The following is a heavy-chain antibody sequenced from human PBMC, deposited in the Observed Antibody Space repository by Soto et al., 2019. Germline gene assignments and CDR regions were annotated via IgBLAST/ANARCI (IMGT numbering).Heavy chain of an antibody. CDR3: ARGIAAGRGDWLDH. J-gene: IGHJ5*02. Sequence: SQTLSLTCFISGDSVSSNSAAWNWIRQSPSRGLEWLGRTYYRSKLYNDYAVSVRSRITINPDTSKNQFSLQLNSVTPEDTAVYYCARGIAAGRGDWLDHWGQGSLVTVSS. V-gene: IGHV6-1*01. CDR2: TYYRSKLYN. D-gene: IGHD6-13*01. CDR1: GDSVSSNSAA.